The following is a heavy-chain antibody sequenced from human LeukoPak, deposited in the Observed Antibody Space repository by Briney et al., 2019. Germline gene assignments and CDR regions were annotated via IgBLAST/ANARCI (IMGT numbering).Heavy chain of an antibody. V-gene: IGHV4-59*08. Sequence: SETLSLTCTVSGGSISSYYWSWIRQPPGKGLEWIGYIYYSGSTNYNPSLKSRVTISVDTSKNQFSLKLSSVTAADTAVYYCAGSYRLGADYWGQGTLVTVSS. J-gene: IGHJ4*02. CDR2: IYYSGST. D-gene: IGHD3-16*02. CDR1: GGSISSYY. CDR3: AGSYRLGADY.